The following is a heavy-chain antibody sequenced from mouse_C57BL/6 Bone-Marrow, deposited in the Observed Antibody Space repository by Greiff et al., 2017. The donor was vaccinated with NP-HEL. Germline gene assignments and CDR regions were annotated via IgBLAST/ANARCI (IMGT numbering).Heavy chain of an antibody. J-gene: IGHJ3*01. Sequence: QVQLQQPGAELVKPGASVKLSCKASGYTFTSYWMHWVKQRPGQGLEWIGMIHPNSGSTNYNEKFKSKATLTVDKSSSTAYMQLRSLTSEDSAVYYCARGTRYYYGSSYWFAYWGQGTLVTVSA. CDR1: GYTFTSYW. CDR2: IHPNSGST. D-gene: IGHD1-1*01. CDR3: ARGTRYYYGSSYWFAY. V-gene: IGHV1-64*01.